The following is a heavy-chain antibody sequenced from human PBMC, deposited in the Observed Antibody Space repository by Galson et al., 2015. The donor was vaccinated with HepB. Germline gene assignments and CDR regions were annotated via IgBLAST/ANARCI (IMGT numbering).Heavy chain of an antibody. Sequence: SVKVSCKASGYTFSSYGISWMRQAPGQGLEWMGWISGFNGNTIYAQKLQGRVTMTTDASTGTAYMELRSLRSDDAAVYYCARDNFARTSDFDSWGQGTLVTVSS. J-gene: IGHJ4*02. CDR3: ARDNFARTSDFDS. CDR2: ISGFNGNT. CDR1: GYTFSSYG. D-gene: IGHD2-21*01. V-gene: IGHV1-18*04.